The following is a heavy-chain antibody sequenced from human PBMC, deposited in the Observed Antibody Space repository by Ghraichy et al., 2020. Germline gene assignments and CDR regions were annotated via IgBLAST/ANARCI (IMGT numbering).Heavy chain of an antibody. V-gene: IGHV3-30*04. J-gene: IGHJ6*02. CDR2: ISYDGSNK. CDR1: GFTFSSYA. Sequence: LSLTCAASGFTFSSYAMHWVRQAPGKGLEWVAVISYDGSNKYYADSVKGRFTISRDNSKNTLYLQMNSLRAEDTAVYYCARDPGTAMVLYYYYYGMDVWGQGTTVTVSS. D-gene: IGHD5-18*01. CDR3: ARDPGTAMVLYYYYYGMDV.